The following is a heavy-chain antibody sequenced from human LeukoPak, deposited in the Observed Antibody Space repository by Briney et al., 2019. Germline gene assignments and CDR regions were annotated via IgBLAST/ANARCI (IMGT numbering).Heavy chain of an antibody. CDR1: GGTFSSYA. CDR3: ARQPRIAARQDYYMDV. CDR2: IIPIFGTA. Sequence: AASVKVSCKASGGTFSSYAISWVRQAPGQGLEWMGGIIPIFGTANYAQKFQGRVTITADESTSTAYMELSSLRSEDTAVYYCARQPRIAARQDYYMDVXXXGTTVTVSS. V-gene: IGHV1-69*13. J-gene: IGHJ6*03. D-gene: IGHD6-6*01.